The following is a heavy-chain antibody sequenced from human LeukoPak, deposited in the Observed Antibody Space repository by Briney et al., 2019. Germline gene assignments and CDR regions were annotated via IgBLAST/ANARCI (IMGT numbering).Heavy chain of an antibody. CDR1: GYTFTSYY. V-gene: IGHV1-46*01. CDR3: ARAHSWMVFDY. D-gene: IGHD1-26*01. Sequence: GASVKVSCKASGYTFTSYYMHWVRQAPGQGLEWMGIINPSGGSTSYAQKFQGRVTMTRDTSTSTVYMELSSPRSEDTAVYYCARAHSWMVFDYWGQGTLVTVSS. J-gene: IGHJ4*02. CDR2: INPSGGST.